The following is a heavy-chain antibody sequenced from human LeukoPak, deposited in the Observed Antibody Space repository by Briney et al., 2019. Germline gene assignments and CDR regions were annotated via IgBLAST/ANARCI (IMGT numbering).Heavy chain of an antibody. CDR2: IYHSGST. V-gene: IGHV4-30-2*01. CDR1: GGSNSSGGYS. CDR3: ARDYYDSSGRNWYFDL. D-gene: IGHD3-22*01. Sequence: SETLSLTCAVSGGSNSSGGYSWSWIRQPPGKGLEWIGYIYHSGSTYYNPSLKSRVTISVDRSKNQFSLKLSSVTAADTAVYYCARDYYDSSGRNWYFDLWGRGTLVTVSS. J-gene: IGHJ2*01.